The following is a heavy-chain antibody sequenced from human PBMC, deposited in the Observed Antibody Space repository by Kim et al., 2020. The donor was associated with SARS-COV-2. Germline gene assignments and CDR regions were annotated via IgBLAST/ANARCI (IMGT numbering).Heavy chain of an antibody. Sequence: ASVKVSCKASGYTFTSYGISWVRQAPGQGLEWMGWISAYNGNTNYAQKLQGRVTMTTDTSTSTAYMELRSLRSDDTAVYYCARTVLLWFGELRPFDYWGQGTLVTVSS. V-gene: IGHV1-18*01. CDR3: ARTVLLWFGELRPFDY. D-gene: IGHD3-10*01. CDR2: ISAYNGNT. J-gene: IGHJ4*02. CDR1: GYTFTSYG.